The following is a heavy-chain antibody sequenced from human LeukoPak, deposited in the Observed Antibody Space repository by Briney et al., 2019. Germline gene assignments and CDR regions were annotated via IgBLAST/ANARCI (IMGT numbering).Heavy chain of an antibody. V-gene: IGHV1-69*13. J-gene: IGHJ6*02. CDR1: GGTFSSYA. CDR2: IIPIFGTA. Sequence: SVKVSCKASGGTFSSYAISWVRQAPGQGLEWMGGIIPIFGTANYAQKFQGRVTITADESTSTAYMELSSLRSEDTAVYYCARDNWNYGSSMDVWGQGTTVTVSS. CDR3: ARDNWNYGSSMDV. D-gene: IGHD1-7*01.